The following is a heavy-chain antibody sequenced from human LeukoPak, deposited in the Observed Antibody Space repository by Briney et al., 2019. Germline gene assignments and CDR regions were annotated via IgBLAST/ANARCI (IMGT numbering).Heavy chain of an antibody. CDR2: INQDGSEK. J-gene: IGHJ3*02. V-gene: IGHV3-7*01. CDR3: AREPGLGYAFDI. Sequence: PGGSLRLSCVVSGFAISSSWMTWVRQVPGKGLEWVVNINQDGSEKHYVDSVRGRFTISRDNAKGSLYLQMNSLGAEDTAVYYCAREPGLGYAFDIWGQGTKVTVSS. CDR1: GFAISSSW. D-gene: IGHD1-1*01.